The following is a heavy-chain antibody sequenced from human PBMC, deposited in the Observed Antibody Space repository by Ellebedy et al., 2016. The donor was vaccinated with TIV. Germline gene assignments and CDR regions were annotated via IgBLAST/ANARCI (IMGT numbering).Heavy chain of an antibody. CDR3: AKDGFARFFDWYAPIGYFEY. V-gene: IGHV3-30*18. CDR1: GFRFSSYA. J-gene: IGHJ4*02. Sequence: GESLKISXAASGFRFSSYAMHWVRQTPGKGLEWVALISYDGGNIYYADSVKGRFTISRDNSKNTLYLQMNSLRAEDTAVYYCAKDGFARFFDWYAPIGYFEYWGQGTLVTVSS. D-gene: IGHD3-9*01. CDR2: ISYDGGNI.